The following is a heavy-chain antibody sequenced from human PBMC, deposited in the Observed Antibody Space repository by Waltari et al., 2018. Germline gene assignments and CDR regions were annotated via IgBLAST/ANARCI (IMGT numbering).Heavy chain of an antibody. Sequence: GLEWMGIINPSGGSTSYAQKFQGRVTMTRDTSTSTVYMELSSLRSEDTAVYYCARGKPYYDSSGYSTPSLDYWGQGTLVTVSS. J-gene: IGHJ4*02. CDR2: INPSGGST. D-gene: IGHD3-22*01. CDR3: ARGKPYYDSSGYSTPSLDY. V-gene: IGHV1-46*01.